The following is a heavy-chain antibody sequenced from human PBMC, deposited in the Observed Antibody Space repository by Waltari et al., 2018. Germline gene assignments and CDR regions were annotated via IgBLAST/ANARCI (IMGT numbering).Heavy chain of an antibody. CDR1: GFTFSSYA. CDR3: ASLTGYFDAFDI. J-gene: IGHJ3*02. D-gene: IGHD3-9*01. Sequence: EVQLLESGGGLVQPGGSLRLSCAASGFTFSSYAMSWVRQAPGKGLEWVSVIYSGGSSTYYADSGKGRFTISRDNSKNTLYLQMNSLRAEDTAVYYCASLTGYFDAFDIWGQGTMVTVSS. CDR2: IYSGGSST. V-gene: IGHV3-23*03.